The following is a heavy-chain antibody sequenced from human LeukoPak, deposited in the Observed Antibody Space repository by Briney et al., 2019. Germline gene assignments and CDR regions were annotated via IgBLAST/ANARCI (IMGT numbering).Heavy chain of an antibody. D-gene: IGHD2-2*02. CDR3: ARARYCSSTSCYKGVGYYYYGMDV. CDR1: GGSFRGYY. V-gene: IGHV4-34*01. CDR2: INHSGST. J-gene: IGHJ6*02. Sequence: SETLSLTCAVYGGSFRGYYWSWIRQPPGKGLEWIGEINHSGSTNYNPSLKSRVTISVDTSKNQFSLKLSSVTAADTAVYYCARARYCSSTSCYKGVGYYYYGMDVWGQGTAVTVSS.